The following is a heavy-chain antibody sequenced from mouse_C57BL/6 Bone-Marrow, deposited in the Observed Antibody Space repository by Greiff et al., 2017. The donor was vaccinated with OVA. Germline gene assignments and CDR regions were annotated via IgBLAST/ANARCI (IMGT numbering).Heavy chain of an antibody. CDR3: ARGGFYYYGSSPGFAY. CDR2: INPSNGGT. D-gene: IGHD1-1*01. J-gene: IGHJ3*01. V-gene: IGHV1-53*01. Sequence: VKLQQPGTELVKPGASVKLSCKASGYTFTSYWMHWVKQRPGQGLEWIGNINPSNGGTNYNEKFKSKATLTVDKSSSTAYMQLSSLTSEDSAVYYCARGGFYYYGSSPGFAYWGQGTLVTVSA. CDR1: GYTFTSYW.